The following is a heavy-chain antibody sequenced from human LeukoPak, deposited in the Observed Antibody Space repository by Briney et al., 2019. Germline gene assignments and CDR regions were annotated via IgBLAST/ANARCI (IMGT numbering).Heavy chain of an antibody. Sequence: SETLSLTCTVSGGSISSSSYYWGWIRQPPGKGLEWIGYIYYSGSTNYNPSLKSRVTISVDTSKNQFSLKLSSVTAADTAVYYCARVRSSGWYDPYWYFDLWGRGTLVTVSS. V-gene: IGHV4-61*05. D-gene: IGHD6-19*01. J-gene: IGHJ2*01. CDR3: ARVRSSGWYDPYWYFDL. CDR2: IYYSGST. CDR1: GGSISSSSYY.